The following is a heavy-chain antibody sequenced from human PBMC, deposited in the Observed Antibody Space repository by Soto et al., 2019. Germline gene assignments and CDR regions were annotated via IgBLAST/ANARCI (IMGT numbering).Heavy chain of an antibody. CDR1: GYTFTGXX. CDR3: ARDVAYCGGDFYLDY. CDR2: INPNSGGT. Sequence: VKVSCKASGYTFTGXXXXXXRQAPGQGLEWMGWINPNSGGTNYAQKFQGRVTMTRDTSISTAYMELSRLRSDDKAVYYCARDVAYCGGDFYLDYWGLGTLVTVSS. D-gene: IGHD2-21*02. V-gene: IGHV1-2*02. J-gene: IGHJ4*02.